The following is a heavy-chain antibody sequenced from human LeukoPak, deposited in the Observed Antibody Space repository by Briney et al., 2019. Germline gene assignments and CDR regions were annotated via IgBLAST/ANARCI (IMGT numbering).Heavy chain of an antibody. J-gene: IGHJ4*02. Sequence: GGSLRLSCAASGFTFSDYYMSWLRQAPGKGLEWVSYINSSGSTIYYADSVKGRFTISRDNAKNSLYLQMNTLRVEDTGVYFCARVIVAVPGYFDYFDFWGQGVLVTVSS. CDR2: INSSGSTI. CDR1: GFTFSDYY. V-gene: IGHV3-11*04. D-gene: IGHD6-19*01. CDR3: ARVIVAVPGYFDYFDF.